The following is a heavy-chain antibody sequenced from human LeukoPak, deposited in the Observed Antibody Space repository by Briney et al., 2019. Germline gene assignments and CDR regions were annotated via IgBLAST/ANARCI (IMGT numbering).Heavy chain of an antibody. D-gene: IGHD4-17*01. Sequence: VASVKVSCKASGYTFTSYDINWVRQATGQGLEWMGWMNPISGNTGHAQKFQGRVTMTRDTSISTAYMELSSLRSEDTAVYYCARDLDYGDYGVYPGPYFDYRGQGTLVTVSS. CDR3: ARDLDYGDYGVYPGPYFDY. V-gene: IGHV1-8*01. J-gene: IGHJ4*02. CDR2: MNPISGNT. CDR1: GYTFTSYD.